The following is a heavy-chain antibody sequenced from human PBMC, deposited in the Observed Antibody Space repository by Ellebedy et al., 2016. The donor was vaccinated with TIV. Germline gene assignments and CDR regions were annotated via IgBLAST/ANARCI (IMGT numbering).Heavy chain of an antibody. CDR2: ISSRSSTI. V-gene: IGHV3-48*01. Sequence: ETLSLTCAASGFSVNSYSMNWVRQAPGKGLEWVSYISSRSSTIYYADSVKGRFTISRDNGKNSLYLQMNSLRAEDTAVYYCSRHTDYALDYWGQGALVTVSS. CDR1: GFSVNSYS. D-gene: IGHD4-17*01. CDR3: SRHTDYALDY. J-gene: IGHJ4*02.